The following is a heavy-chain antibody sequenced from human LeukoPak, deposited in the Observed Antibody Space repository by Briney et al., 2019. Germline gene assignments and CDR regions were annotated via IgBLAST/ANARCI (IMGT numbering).Heavy chain of an antibody. CDR3: AIHHYGFDY. Sequence: SETLSLTCAVYGGSFSGYYWSWIRQPPGKGQEWIGEINHSGSTNYNPSLKSRVTISIDTSKNQFSLKLSSVTAADTAVYYCAIHHYGFDYWGQGTLVTVSS. J-gene: IGHJ4*02. CDR2: INHSGST. CDR1: GGSFSGYY. V-gene: IGHV4-34*01. D-gene: IGHD3-16*01.